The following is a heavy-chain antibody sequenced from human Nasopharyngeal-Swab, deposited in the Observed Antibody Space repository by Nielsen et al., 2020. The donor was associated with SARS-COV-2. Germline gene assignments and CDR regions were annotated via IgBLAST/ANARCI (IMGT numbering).Heavy chain of an antibody. CDR2: ISYDGANK. D-gene: IGHD3-16*01. V-gene: IGHV3-30-3*01. Sequence: WIRQPPGKGLEWVGLISYDGANKHYADSVKGRISISRNNSNNTLYLEMNTLRPEDTAIYYCARVSSKRFTFDYWGQGALVTDSS. J-gene: IGHJ4*02. CDR3: ARVSSKRFTFDY.